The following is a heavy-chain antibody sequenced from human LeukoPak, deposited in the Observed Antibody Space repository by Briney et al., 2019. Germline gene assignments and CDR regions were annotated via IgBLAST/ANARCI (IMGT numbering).Heavy chain of an antibody. CDR2: INPNSGGT. V-gene: IGHV1-2*02. CDR3: ARAADDSSGYFGGSGY. J-gene: IGHJ4*02. D-gene: IGHD3-22*01. CDR1: GYTFTSYG. Sequence: ASVKVSCKASGYTFTSYGISWVRQAPGQGLEWMGWINPNSGGTNYAQKFQGRVTMTRDTSISTAYMELSRLRSDDTAVYYCARAADDSSGYFGGSGYWGQGTLVTVSS.